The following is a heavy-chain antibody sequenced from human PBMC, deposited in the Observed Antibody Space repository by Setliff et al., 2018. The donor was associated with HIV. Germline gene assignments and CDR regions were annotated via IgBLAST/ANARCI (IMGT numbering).Heavy chain of an antibody. J-gene: IGHJ6*03. CDR2: TYYRSKWYF. D-gene: IGHD3-10*01. CDR1: GDSVSSNNAA. V-gene: IGHV6-1*01. Sequence: SQTLSLTCAISGDSVSSNNAAWNWIRQSPLRGLEWLGRTYYRSKWYFDYAVSVKSRIIINPDTSKNQFSLHLNSVTPEDTAVYYCAKGFTMVRGAADYYFYYMDVWGKGTTVTVSS. CDR3: AKGFTMVRGAADYYFYYMDV.